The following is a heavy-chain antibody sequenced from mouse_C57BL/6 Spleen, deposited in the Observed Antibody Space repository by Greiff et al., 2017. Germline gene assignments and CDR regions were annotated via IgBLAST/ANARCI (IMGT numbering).Heavy chain of an antibody. J-gene: IGHJ1*03. V-gene: IGHV5-16*01. CDR2: INYDGSST. CDR3: ARAVTWYFDV. CDR1: GFTFSDYY. D-gene: IGHD2-3*01. Sequence: VQLKESGGGLVQPGGSMKLSCTASGFTFSDYYMAWVRQVPEKGLEWVANINYDGSSTYYLDSLKSRFIISRDNAKNILYLQMSSLKSEDTATYYCARAVTWYFDVWGTGTTVTVSS.